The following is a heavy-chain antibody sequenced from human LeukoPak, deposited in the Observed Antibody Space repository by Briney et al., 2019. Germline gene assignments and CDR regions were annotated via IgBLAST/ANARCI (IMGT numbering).Heavy chain of an antibody. CDR2: VYHSGGT. CDR3: ARWYGSGTRKPWFDS. Sequence: SETVSLTCTVSSGSISSGSYSWSWIRQPPGRGLEWVGYVYHSGGTYYNPSLKTPVTISIDRSKNQFSLKMNSVTAADTAVYYCARWYGSGTRKPWFDSWGQGALVTVSS. D-gene: IGHD3-10*01. V-gene: IGHV4-30-2*01. J-gene: IGHJ5*01. CDR1: SGSISSGSYS.